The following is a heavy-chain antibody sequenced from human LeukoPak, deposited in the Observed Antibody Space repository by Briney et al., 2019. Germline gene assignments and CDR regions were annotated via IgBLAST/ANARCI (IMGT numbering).Heavy chain of an antibody. D-gene: IGHD4-17*01. CDR1: GGTFSSYA. CDR3: ARADRPDYGDYHNPSNRDAFDI. CDR2: IIPIFGTA. V-gene: IGHV1-69*13. J-gene: IGHJ3*02. Sequence: SVTVSCKASGGTFSSYAISWVRQAPGQGLEWMGGIIPIFGTANYAQKFQGRVTITADESTSTAYMELSSLRSEDTAVYYCARADRPDYGDYHNPSNRDAFDIWGQGTMVTVSS.